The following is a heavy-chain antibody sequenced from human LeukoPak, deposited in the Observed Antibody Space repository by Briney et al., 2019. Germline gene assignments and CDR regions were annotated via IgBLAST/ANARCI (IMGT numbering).Heavy chain of an antibody. Sequence: AASVKVSCKASGGTFSSYAISWVRQAPGQGLEWMGGIIPIFGTANYAQKFQGRVTITTDESTSTAYMKLSSLRSEDTAVYYCARGVKYGSGSRGYYYYMDVWGKGTTVTVSS. V-gene: IGHV1-69*05. D-gene: IGHD3-10*01. J-gene: IGHJ6*03. CDR1: GGTFSSYA. CDR2: IIPIFGTA. CDR3: ARGVKYGSGSRGYYYYMDV.